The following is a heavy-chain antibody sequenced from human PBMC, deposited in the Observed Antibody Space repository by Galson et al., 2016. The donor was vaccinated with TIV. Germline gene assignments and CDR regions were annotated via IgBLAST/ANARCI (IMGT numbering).Heavy chain of an antibody. CDR2: IYYSGST. V-gene: IGHV4-59*08. J-gene: IGHJ4*02. D-gene: IGHD6-13*01. CDR1: GDSISNYY. CDR3: ARQSGYGTSWFPYYFDY. Sequence: ETLSLTCTVSGDSISNYYWTWIRQPPGKGLEWIGYIYYSGSTNYSPSLKSRVTISRDTSKNQFFLKLNSAPASDTAVYYCARQSGYGTSWFPYYFDYWGQGTLVTVSS.